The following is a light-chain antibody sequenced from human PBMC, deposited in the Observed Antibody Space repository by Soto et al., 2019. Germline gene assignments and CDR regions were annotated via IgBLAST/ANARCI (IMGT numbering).Light chain of an antibody. CDR2: GAS. CDR3: QQSYTSPHT. V-gene: IGKV1-39*01. CDR1: QTINKY. J-gene: IGKJ2*01. Sequence: DIQMTQSPSSLSASVGDRVTITCRASQTINKYLSWYHQKPGKAPTLLIHGASNLETGVPSRFSGSGSGTDFTLTISSLQPEDFATYYCQQSYTSPHTFGPGTKLEIK.